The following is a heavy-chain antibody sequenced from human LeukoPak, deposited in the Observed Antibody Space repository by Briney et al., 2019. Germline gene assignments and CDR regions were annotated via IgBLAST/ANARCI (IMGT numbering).Heavy chain of an antibody. CDR3: AYSSSGSYFYY. V-gene: IGHV1-2*02. CDR1: GYTFTVYY. CDR2: IKPKSGGT. Sequence: ASVRVSCKASGYTFTVYYVHWVRQAPGQGLEWVGWIKPKSGGTNYAQKFQGRVTMTTDTSISTDYMELSRPRYDDSAVYYCAYSSSGSYFYYWGQGTLVTVSS. J-gene: IGHJ4*02. D-gene: IGHD2-21*01.